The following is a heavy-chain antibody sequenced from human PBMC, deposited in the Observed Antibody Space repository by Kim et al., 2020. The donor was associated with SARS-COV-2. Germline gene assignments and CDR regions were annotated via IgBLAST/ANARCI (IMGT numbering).Heavy chain of an antibody. CDR2: ILPVFRRT. J-gene: IGHJ5*02. Sequence: SVKVSCQASGGTFSTYGLSWVRQAPGQGLEWLGGILPVFRRTNYAEKFQDRLTITADESTSTTYMEFSSLTSEDTAVYYCAKSTARASYNWFYPWGQGT. CDR1: GGTFSTYG. D-gene: IGHD6-6*01. CDR3: AKSTARASYNWFYP. V-gene: IGHV1-69*13.